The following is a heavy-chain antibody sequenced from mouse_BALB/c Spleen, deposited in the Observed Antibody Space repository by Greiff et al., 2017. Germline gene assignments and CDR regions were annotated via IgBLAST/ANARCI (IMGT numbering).Heavy chain of an antibody. CDR1: GFNIKDYY. V-gene: IGHV14-4*02. CDR3: NIHGSSPYYCDY. Sequence: VQLQQSGAELVRSGASVKLSCTASGFNIKDYYMHWVKQRPEQGLEWIGWIDPENGDTEYAPKFQGKATMTADTSSNTAYLQLSSLTSEDTAVYYCNIHGSSPYYCDYWGQGTTLTVSS. D-gene: IGHD1-1*01. CDR2: IDPENGDT. J-gene: IGHJ2*01.